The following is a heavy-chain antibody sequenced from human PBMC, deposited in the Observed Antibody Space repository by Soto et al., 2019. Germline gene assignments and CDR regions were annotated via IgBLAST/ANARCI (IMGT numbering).Heavy chain of an antibody. CDR2: IYHSGST. Sequence: SETLSLTCAVSGGSISSGGYSWSWIRQPPGKGLEWIGYIYHSGSTYHNPSLKSRVTISVDRSKNQFSLKLSSVTAADTAVYYCARLGNWFDPWGQGTLVTVSS. CDR3: ARLGNWFDP. V-gene: IGHV4-30-2*01. J-gene: IGHJ5*02. CDR1: GGSISSGGYS.